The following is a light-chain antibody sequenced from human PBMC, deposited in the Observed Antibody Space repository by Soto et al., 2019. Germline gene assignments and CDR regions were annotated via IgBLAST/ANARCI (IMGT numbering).Light chain of an antibody. CDR3: QQYNDYSYT. Sequence: DIQMTQSPSTLSASIGDRVTITCRASQSISTWLAWYQQKPGKAPNLLIYDASSLESGVPSRFSGSGSGTEFTLTISSLQPDDFATYYCQQYNDYSYTFGQGTKVDI. CDR1: QSISTW. V-gene: IGKV1-5*01. J-gene: IGKJ2*01. CDR2: DAS.